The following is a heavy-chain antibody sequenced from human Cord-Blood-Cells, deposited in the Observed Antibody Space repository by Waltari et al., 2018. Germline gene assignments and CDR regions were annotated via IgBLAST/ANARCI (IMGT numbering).Heavy chain of an antibody. Sequence: QVQLQQWGAGLLMPSAPLSLPCAVYGGSLSGYYGCCIRQPPGTGLEWIGEINHSGSTNYNPSLKSRVTISVDTSKNQFSLKLSSVTAADTAVYYCARSYPDNYDILTGYYFDYWGQGTLVTVSS. CDR3: ARSYPDNYDILTGYYFDY. CDR1: GGSLSGYY. D-gene: IGHD3-9*01. CDR2: INHSGST. V-gene: IGHV4-34*01. J-gene: IGHJ4*02.